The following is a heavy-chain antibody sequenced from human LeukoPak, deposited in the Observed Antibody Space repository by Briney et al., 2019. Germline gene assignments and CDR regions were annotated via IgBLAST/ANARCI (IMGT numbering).Heavy chain of an antibody. CDR1: GFTFGDHA. CDR3: TRGPIQLWPYYGMDV. CDR2: IRSKGYGATT. Sequence: PGGSLRLSCTGSGFTFGDHAMSWVRQAPGKGLEWIGFIRSKGYGATTEYAASVKGRFTISRDDSKSIAYLQMNSLKVEDTAVYYCTRGPIQLWPYYGMDVWGQGTTVIVSS. D-gene: IGHD5-18*01. V-gene: IGHV3-49*04. J-gene: IGHJ6*02.